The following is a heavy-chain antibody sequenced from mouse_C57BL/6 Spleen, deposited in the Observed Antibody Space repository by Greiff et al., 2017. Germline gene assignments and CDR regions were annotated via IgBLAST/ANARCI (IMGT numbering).Heavy chain of an antibody. J-gene: IGHJ4*01. V-gene: IGHV1-82*01. Sequence: QVHVKQSGPELVKPWASVTISCKASGYAFSSSWMNWVRQRPGKGLEWIGRIYPGDGDTNYTGMFTGKDTLNADKSSSTAYMQLSSLTSEDSAVYFCALERGYAMDYWGQGTSVTVSS. CDR2: IYPGDGDT. CDR1: GYAFSSSW. CDR3: ALERGYAMDY.